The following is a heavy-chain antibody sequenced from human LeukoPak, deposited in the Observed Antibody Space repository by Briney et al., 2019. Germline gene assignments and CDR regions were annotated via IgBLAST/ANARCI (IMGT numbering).Heavy chain of an antibody. CDR1: GYTFTSYA. D-gene: IGHD3-22*01. V-gene: IGHV1-3*01. Sequence: ASVKVSCKASGYTFTSYAMHWVRQAPGQRLEWMGWINAGNGNTKYSQKFQGRVTITRDTSASTAYMELSSLRSEDTAVYYCAREADSSGYWNDAFDIWGQGTMVTVSS. CDR2: INAGNGNT. CDR3: AREADSSGYWNDAFDI. J-gene: IGHJ3*02.